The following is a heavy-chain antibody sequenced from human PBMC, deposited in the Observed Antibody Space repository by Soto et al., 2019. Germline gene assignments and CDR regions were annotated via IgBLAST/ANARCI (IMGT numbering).Heavy chain of an antibody. CDR3: AHRPRGYAYYLDY. J-gene: IGHJ4*02. V-gene: IGHV2-5*02. D-gene: IGHD5-12*01. CDR1: GFSLSTRGVG. Sequence: QITLKESGPTLVKPTQTLTLTCTFSGFSLSTRGVGVAWIRQPPGKALEWLALIFWDDDKWYSPSLKSRLTITEDTSKNQVVLTMNNMDPVDTATYYCAHRPRGYAYYLDYWGQGTLVTVSS. CDR2: IFWDDDK.